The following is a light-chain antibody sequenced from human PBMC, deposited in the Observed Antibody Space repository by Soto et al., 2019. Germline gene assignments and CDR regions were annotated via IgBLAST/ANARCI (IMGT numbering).Light chain of an antibody. CDR1: QSISSW. Sequence: DLQITQSPSTLSSSVGDRVTITCRASQSISSWLAWYQQKPGKAPKLLIYAASSLQSGVPTRFAGNGSGTSFTLTITSLQPEDFATYYCLQADTFPITFGQGTRLEIK. CDR3: LQADTFPIT. J-gene: IGKJ5*01. V-gene: IGKV1-12*01. CDR2: AAS.